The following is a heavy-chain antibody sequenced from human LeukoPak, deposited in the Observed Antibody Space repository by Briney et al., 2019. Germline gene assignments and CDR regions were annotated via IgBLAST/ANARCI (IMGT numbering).Heavy chain of an antibody. J-gene: IGHJ5*02. D-gene: IGHD3-3*01. Sequence: GGSLRLSCAASGFTFSSYAMHWVRQAPGKGLEWVAVISYDGSNKYYADSVKGRFTISRDNSKNTLYLQMNSLRAEDTAVYYCANLTMYYDFWSGLPKYNWFDPWGLGTLVTVSS. CDR2: ISYDGSNK. CDR1: GFTFSSYA. CDR3: ANLTMYYDFWSGLPKYNWFDP. V-gene: IGHV3-30-3*01.